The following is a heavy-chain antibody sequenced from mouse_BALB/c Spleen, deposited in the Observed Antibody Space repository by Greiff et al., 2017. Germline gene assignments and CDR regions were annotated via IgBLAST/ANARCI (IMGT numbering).Heavy chain of an antibody. V-gene: IGHV2-9*02. Sequence: VNVVESGPGLVAPSQSLSITCTVSGFSLTSYGVHWVRQPPGKGLEWLGVIWAGGSTNYNSALMSRLSISKDNSKSQVFLKMNSLQTDDTAMYYCAGNSPLDYWGQGTTLTVSS. CDR3: AGNSPLDY. J-gene: IGHJ2*01. CDR2: IWAGGST. CDR1: GFSLTSYG.